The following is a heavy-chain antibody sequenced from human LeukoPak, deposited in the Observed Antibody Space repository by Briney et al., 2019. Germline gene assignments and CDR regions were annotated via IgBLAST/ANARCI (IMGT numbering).Heavy chain of an antibody. CDR3: ARGRLPLVITIFGVVIGYFDY. D-gene: IGHD3-3*01. V-gene: IGHV3-30*04. J-gene: IGHJ4*02. Sequence: GGSLRLSCAASGFTFSSYAMRWVRQAPGKGLEWVAVISYDGSKKYYADSVKGRFTISRDNAKNTLYLQMNSLRAEDTAVYYCARGRLPLVITIFGVVIGYFDYWGQGTLVTVSS. CDR2: ISYDGSKK. CDR1: GFTFSSYA.